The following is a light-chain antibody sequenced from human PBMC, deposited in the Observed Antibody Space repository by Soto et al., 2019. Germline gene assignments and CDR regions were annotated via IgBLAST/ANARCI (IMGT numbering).Light chain of an antibody. CDR1: HSVDSSY. CDR3: QQYGSYPLT. J-gene: IGKJ4*01. V-gene: IGKV3-20*01. CDR2: ETS. Sequence: EVVLTQSPGALSLSPGERATLSCRASHSVDSSYFAWYQQRPGQAPRLLIYETSSRATGIPERFSGCGSGTDFTLTVSRLEPEDFAVYFCQQYGSYPLTFGGGTKVEIK.